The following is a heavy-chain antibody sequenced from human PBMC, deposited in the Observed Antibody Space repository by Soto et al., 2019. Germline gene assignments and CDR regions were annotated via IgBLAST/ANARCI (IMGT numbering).Heavy chain of an antibody. J-gene: IGHJ4*02. CDR3: ARGIGYCSSINCYSSRRLRFDS. D-gene: IGHD2-2*01. V-gene: IGHV4-34*01. Sequence: WTWIRQSPEKGLEWIGEVNHRGTTYYNPSLKTQVTISVHTPKNQFSLKMSSVTAADTAVYYCARGIGYCSSINCYSSRRLRFDSWGQGTLVTVSS. CDR2: VNHRGTT.